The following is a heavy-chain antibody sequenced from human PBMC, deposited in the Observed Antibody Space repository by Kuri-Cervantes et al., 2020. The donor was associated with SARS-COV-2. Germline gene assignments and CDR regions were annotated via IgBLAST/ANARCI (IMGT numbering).Heavy chain of an antibody. CDR1: GYSISSSNW. J-gene: IGHJ4*02. V-gene: IGHV4-28*01. CDR3: AKQAIVLIGYATTFDY. CDR2: MYYSGST. D-gene: IGHD2-8*01. Sequence: LRLSCAVSGYSISSSNWWGWIRQPPGKGLEWIGYMYYSGSTYYNPSLKSRVTMSIDTSKNQFSLKLSSVTAVDTAVYYCAKQAIVLIGYATTFDYWGQGTLVTVSS.